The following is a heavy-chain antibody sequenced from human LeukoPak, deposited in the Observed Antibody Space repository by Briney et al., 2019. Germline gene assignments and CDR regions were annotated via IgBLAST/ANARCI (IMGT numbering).Heavy chain of an antibody. CDR1: GGSFNGFY. V-gene: IGHV4-34*01. D-gene: IGHD5-24*01. J-gene: IGHJ4*02. CDR2: INHSRGT. Sequence: PSETLSLTCAVHGGSFNGFYWTWTRQAPGKGPEWIGEINHSRGTSYTASLWSRVTISQDTSKNQFFLKLTSVTAADTAVYYCARGLGEGYPDSWGQGTLVIVSS. CDR3: ARGLGEGYPDS.